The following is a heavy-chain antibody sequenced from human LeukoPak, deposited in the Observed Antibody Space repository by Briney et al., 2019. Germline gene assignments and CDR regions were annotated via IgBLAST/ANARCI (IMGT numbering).Heavy chain of an antibody. Sequence: GGSLRLSCAASGFTFRSYGMHWVRQGPGKGVEWGAFIWYYESNKYYADSVKGRFTITRDNSKDPLYLQMNSLRAEDTAVYYCAKDRSVVRGVISDGVFYIWGQGKMVRV. D-gene: IGHD3-10*01. CDR3: AKDRSVVRGVISDGVFYI. V-gene: IGHV3-30*02. CDR1: GFTFRSYG. CDR2: IWYYESNK. J-gene: IGHJ3*02.